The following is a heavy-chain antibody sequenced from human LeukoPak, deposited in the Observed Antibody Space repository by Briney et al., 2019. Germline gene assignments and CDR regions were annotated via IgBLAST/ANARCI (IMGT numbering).Heavy chain of an antibody. V-gene: IGHV4-59*01. D-gene: IGHD3-22*01. Sequence: SETLSLTCTVSGGSISSYYWSWIRQPPGKGLEWIGYIYYSGSTNYNPSLKSRVTISVDTSKNQFSLKLSSVTAADTAVYYCARCVYDSSGYYPGIWFDPWGQGTLVTVSS. J-gene: IGHJ5*02. CDR1: GGSISSYY. CDR3: ARCVYDSSGYYPGIWFDP. CDR2: IYYSGST.